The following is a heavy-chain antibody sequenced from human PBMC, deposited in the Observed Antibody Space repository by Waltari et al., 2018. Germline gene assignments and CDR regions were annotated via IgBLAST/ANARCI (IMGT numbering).Heavy chain of an antibody. CDR2: LHYGGSS. CDR3: ATLPIPLELWYFDL. D-gene: IGHD1-7*01. V-gene: IGHV4-39*01. J-gene: IGHJ2*01. CDR1: GVSISTSRYY. Sequence: QLQLQESGPGRVNPSETLSLTCTVSGVSISTSRYYWGWIRQPPGKGLDWIGSLHYGGSSYFNPSLKSRVTISVDTSKNQFSLKLTSVTAADTAVYYCATLPIPLELWYFDLWGRGTLVTVSS.